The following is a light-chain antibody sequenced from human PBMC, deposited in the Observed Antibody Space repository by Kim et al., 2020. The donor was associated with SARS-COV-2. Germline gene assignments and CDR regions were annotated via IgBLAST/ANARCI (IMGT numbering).Light chain of an antibody. V-gene: IGLV2-11*01. CDR1: SSDVGGYNY. J-gene: IGLJ3*02. CDR3: CSYAGSYTLV. CDR2: DVG. Sequence: GHSVNLSCTETSSDVGGYNYVSWYQQNPGKAPKLMIYDVGKRPSGVPDRFSGSKSGNTASLTISGLQAEDEADYYCCSYAGSYTLVFGGGTQLTVL.